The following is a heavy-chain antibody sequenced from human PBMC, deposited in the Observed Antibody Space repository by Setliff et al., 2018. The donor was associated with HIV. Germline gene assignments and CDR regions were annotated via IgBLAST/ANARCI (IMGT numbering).Heavy chain of an antibody. V-gene: IGHV1-69*06. CDR1: GGTLSSCG. Sequence: GASVKVSCKASGGTLSSCGISWVRQAPGQGLEWMGRIIPLFGTVDYAQKFQGRVTITADTTTSTAYMELSRLRSEDTAVYYCARGHRNRDMVTAFDIWGQGTMVTVSS. D-gene: IGHD5-18*01. CDR2: IIPLFGTV. J-gene: IGHJ3*02. CDR3: ARGHRNRDMVTAFDI.